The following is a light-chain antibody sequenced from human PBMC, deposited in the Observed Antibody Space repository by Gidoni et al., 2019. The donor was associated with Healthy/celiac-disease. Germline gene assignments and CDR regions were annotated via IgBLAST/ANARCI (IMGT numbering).Light chain of an antibody. V-gene: IGKV1-9*01. CDR1: QGISSY. J-gene: IGKJ2*01. Sequence: DIQLTQSPSFLSASVGDRVTITCRASQGISSYLAWYQQKPGKAPKLLIYAASTLQSGVPSRFSCSGSGTEFTLTISRLQPEDFATYYCQQLNSYPPYTFGQGTKLEIK. CDR3: QQLNSYPPYT. CDR2: AAS.